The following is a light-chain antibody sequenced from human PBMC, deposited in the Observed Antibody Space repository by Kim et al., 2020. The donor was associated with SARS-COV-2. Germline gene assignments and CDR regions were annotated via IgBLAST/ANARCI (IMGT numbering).Light chain of an antibody. CDR3: GTWDSSLSAGV. J-gene: IGLJ3*02. V-gene: IGLV1-51*01. CDR1: SSNIGNNY. CDR2: DNN. Sequence: QSVLTQPPSVSAAPGQKVTISCSGSSSNIGNNYVSWYQQLPGTAPKLLIYDNNKRPSGITDRFSGPKSGTSATLGITGLQTGDEADYYCGTWDSSLSAGVFGGGPQLTVL.